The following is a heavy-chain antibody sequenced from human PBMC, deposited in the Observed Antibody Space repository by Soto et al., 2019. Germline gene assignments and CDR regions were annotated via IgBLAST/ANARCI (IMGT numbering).Heavy chain of an antibody. CDR1: GFTFSNYG. CDR2: ISYDGSNL. V-gene: IGHV3-30*18. CDR3: AKDAHPSDGDCSVADY. J-gene: IGHJ4*02. D-gene: IGHD2-21*02. Sequence: QVQLVESGGGVAQPGRSLRLSCAASGFTFSNYGMHWVRQAPGKGLEWVAAISYDGSNLYYIDSVKGRFTISRDKSKYTLYLQMNSLRAEDTAVYYCAKDAHPSDGDCSVADYWGQGTLVTVSS.